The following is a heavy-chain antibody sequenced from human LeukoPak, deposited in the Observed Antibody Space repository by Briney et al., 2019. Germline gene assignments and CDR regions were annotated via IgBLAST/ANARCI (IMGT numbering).Heavy chain of an antibody. CDR3: ARVRYSDVLTGYYGDGYFDY. V-gene: IGHV4-34*01. D-gene: IGHD3-9*01. CDR1: GWSFSGYY. Sequence: PSETLSLTCAVSGWSFSGYYWSCIRQPPGKGLEWIGEINHSGSTNYNPSLKSRVTISVDTSKNQFSLKLSSVTAADTAVYYCARVRYSDVLTGYYGDGYFDYWGQGTLVTVSS. CDR2: INHSGST. J-gene: IGHJ4*02.